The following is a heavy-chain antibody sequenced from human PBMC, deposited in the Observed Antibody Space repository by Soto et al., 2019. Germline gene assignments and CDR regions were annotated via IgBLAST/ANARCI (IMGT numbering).Heavy chain of an antibody. J-gene: IGHJ6*02. CDR1: GYLFTAYS. V-gene: IGHV1-46*01. CDR3: ARQKGINNYYGMDV. Sequence: ASVKVSCKASGYLFTAYSMHWVRLAPGQGLEWMGVVNPSGGSTKYAQNFQGRVTMTRDTSTTTIYMELSSLRSDDTAVYYCARQKGINNYYGMDVWGQGTTVTVSS. CDR2: VNPSGGST. D-gene: IGHD3-10*01.